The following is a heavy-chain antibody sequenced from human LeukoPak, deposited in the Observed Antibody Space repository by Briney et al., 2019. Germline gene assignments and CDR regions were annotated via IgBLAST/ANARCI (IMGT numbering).Heavy chain of an antibody. V-gene: IGHV4-59*08. Sequence: SETLSLTCTVSGDSISPPGKGLEWIGYIYYSGSTNYNPSLESRVTIAVDTSKNQFFLKLSSVTAADTAVYYCARLHSSAWSHLDYWGQGTLVTVSS. CDR1: GDSIS. CDR2: IYYSGST. J-gene: IGHJ4*02. CDR3: ARLHSSAWSHLDY. D-gene: IGHD6-19*01.